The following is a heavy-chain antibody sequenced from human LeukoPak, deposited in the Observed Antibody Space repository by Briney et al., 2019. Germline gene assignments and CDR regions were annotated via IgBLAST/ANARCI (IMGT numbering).Heavy chain of an antibody. CDR3: ARDAYYYDSSGYILDY. CDR2: ISSSGSTI. Sequence: PGGSLRLSCAASGFTFSSYEMNWVRQAPGKGRVGVSYISSSGSTIYYADSVKGRFTISRDNAKNSLYLQMNSLRAEDTAVYYCARDAYYYDSSGYILDYWGQGTLVTVSS. V-gene: IGHV3-48*03. CDR1: GFTFSSYE. J-gene: IGHJ4*02. D-gene: IGHD3-22*01.